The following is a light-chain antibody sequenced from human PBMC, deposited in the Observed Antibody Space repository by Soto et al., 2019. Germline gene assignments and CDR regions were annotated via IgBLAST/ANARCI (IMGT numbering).Light chain of an antibody. Sequence: EIVLTQSPGTLSLSPGERATLSCRASQGVSSSYLAWYQQQPGQAPRLLIHGASRRATGIPDRFSGSGSGTDFTLTINRLEPEDFAVYFCQQYGDMWTFGQGTKVDIK. CDR3: QQYGDMWT. CDR1: QGVSSSY. CDR2: GAS. V-gene: IGKV3-20*01. J-gene: IGKJ1*01.